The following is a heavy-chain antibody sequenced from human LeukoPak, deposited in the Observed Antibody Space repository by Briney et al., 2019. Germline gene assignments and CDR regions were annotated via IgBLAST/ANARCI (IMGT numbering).Heavy chain of an antibody. J-gene: IGHJ6*02. V-gene: IGHV4-34*01. CDR3: ARKIAAAGNGLYYYGMDV. D-gene: IGHD6-13*01. CDR2: INHSGST. Sequence: SETLSLTCAVYGGSFSGYYWSWIRQPPGKGLEWIGEINHSGSTNYNPSLKSRVTISVDTSKNQFSPKLSSVTAADTAVYYCARKIAAAGNGLYYYGMDVWGQGTTVTVSS. CDR1: GGSFSGYY.